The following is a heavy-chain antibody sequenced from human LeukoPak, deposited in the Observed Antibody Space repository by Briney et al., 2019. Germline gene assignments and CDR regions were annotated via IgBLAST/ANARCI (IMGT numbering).Heavy chain of an antibody. V-gene: IGHV5-51*01. D-gene: IGHD3-10*01. Sequence: GESLKISCEASGYSFTSYWIGWVRQMPGKGLEWMVIIFPGDSDTRYGPSFQGQVTISADKSISTAYLQWSSLKASDTAMYYCARQRYGSGSYSFDYWGQGTLVTVSS. J-gene: IGHJ4*02. CDR2: IFPGDSDT. CDR3: ARQRYGSGSYSFDY. CDR1: GYSFTSYW.